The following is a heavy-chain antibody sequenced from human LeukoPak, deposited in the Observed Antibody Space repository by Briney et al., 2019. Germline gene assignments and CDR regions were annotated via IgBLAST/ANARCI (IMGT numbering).Heavy chain of an antibody. J-gene: IGHJ4*02. CDR3: ARPAGSAFFDY. CDR1: AYTFTGFY. D-gene: IGHD2-15*01. Sequence: ASVKVSCEASAYTFTGFYIHWVRQAPGQGLEWMGWIYSDSGDTNYAQKFQGCVTMTRDTSISTAYMELSRLTSDDTAVYYCARPAGSAFFDYWGQGTLVTVSS. V-gene: IGHV1-2*04. CDR2: IYSDSGDT.